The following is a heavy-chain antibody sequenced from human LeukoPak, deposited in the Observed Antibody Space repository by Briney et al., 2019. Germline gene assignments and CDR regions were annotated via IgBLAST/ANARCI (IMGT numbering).Heavy chain of an antibody. D-gene: IGHD6-6*01. CDR3: ATSSIAARPFDY. Sequence: SETLSLTCAVYGGSFSGYCWSWIRQPPGKGLEWIGEINHSGSTNYNPSLKSRVTISVDTSKNQFSLKLSSVTAADTAVYYCATSSIAARPFDYWGQGTLVTVSS. CDR1: GGSFSGYC. J-gene: IGHJ4*02. CDR2: INHSGST. V-gene: IGHV4-34*01.